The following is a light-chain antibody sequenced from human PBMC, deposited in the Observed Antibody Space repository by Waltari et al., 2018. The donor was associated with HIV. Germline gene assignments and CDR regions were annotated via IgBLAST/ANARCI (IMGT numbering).Light chain of an antibody. Sequence: QSALTQPPSASGSPGQSVTISCTGTSRHVGDNYYFLWYQQHPGKAPKVMIYEVSKRPSGVPDRISGSKSGNTASLTVSGLQAEDEADYFCTSYAGRDNLVFGGGTKLTV. V-gene: IGLV2-8*01. CDR3: TSYAGRDNLV. CDR2: EVS. CDR1: SRHVGDNYY. J-gene: IGLJ2*01.